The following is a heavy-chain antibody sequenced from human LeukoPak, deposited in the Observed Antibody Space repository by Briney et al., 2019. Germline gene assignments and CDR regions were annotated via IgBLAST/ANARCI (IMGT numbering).Heavy chain of an antibody. CDR3: ARLMGITMIVVGTDAFDI. CDR2: IIPILGIA. CDR1: GGTFSSYA. J-gene: IGHJ3*02. D-gene: IGHD3-22*01. V-gene: IGHV1-69*04. Sequence: SVKVSCKASGGTFSSYAISWVRQAPGQGLEWMGRIIPILGIATYAQKFQGRVTITADKSTSTAYMELSSLRSEDTAVYYCARLMGITMIVVGTDAFDIWGQGTMVTVSS.